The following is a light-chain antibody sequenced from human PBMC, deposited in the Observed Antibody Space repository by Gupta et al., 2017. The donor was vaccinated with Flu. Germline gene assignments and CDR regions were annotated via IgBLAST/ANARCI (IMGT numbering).Light chain of an antibody. V-gene: IGLV3-21*02. Sequence: GQTATITCWGKNIESRREHWYQQKPGQAPVLVVYDDSDRPSGIPEQFSGSNSGNTATLTISRVEAGDEADYYCQMGDRSRVRGVFGDGTKFTVL. J-gene: IGLJ1*01. CDR3: QMGDRSRVRGV. CDR1: NIESRR. CDR2: DDS.